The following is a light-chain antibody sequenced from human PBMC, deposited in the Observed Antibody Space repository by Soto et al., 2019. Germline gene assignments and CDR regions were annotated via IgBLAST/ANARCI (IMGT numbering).Light chain of an antibody. CDR2: GSS. J-gene: IGKJ2*01. V-gene: IGKV3-20*01. Sequence: EVVLTQSPGTLSLSPGESATLSCRASQSVSNNYFAWYQQKPGQDPRLLIFGSSDRATGIPDMFSGSGSGTDFTLNISRLESEDFAVYYCHQYGSSPPYTFGQGPKMEIK. CDR1: QSVSNNY. CDR3: HQYGSSPPYT.